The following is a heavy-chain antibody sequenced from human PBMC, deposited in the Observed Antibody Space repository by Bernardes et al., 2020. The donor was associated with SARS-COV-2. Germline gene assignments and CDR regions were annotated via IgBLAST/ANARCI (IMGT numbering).Heavy chain of an antibody. CDR2: ISSSGVTT. V-gene: IGHV3-23*01. D-gene: IGHD4-17*01. J-gene: IGHJ5*02. CDR3: LPSLYTVTTFNWFDP. Sequence: GCSLILSCAASGIIFSSYAMNWVRQAPGKGLEWVSGISSSGVTTFYAHSVKGRFIVSRDNSKKMVYMQMNSLRAEDTAVYYCLPSLYTVTTFNWFDPWGLGTLVTVSS. CDR1: GIIFSSYA.